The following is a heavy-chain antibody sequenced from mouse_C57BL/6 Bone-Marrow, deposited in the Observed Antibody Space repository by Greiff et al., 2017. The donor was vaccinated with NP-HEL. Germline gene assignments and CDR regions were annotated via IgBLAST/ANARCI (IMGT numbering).Heavy chain of an antibody. CDR1: GYAFSSSW. J-gene: IGHJ3*01. D-gene: IGHD2-4*01. Sequence: VQLQQSGPELVKPGASVKISCKASGYAFSSSWMNWVKQRPGKGLEWIGRIYPGDGDTNYNGKFKAKATLTADKSSSTAYMQLSSLTSEDSAVYFCTNMISFAYWGQGTLVTVSA. CDR2: IYPGDGDT. V-gene: IGHV1-82*01. CDR3: TNMISFAY.